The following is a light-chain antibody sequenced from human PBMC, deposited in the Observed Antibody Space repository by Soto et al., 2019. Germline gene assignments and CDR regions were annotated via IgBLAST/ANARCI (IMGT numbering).Light chain of an antibody. J-gene: IGLJ1*01. Sequence: QSVLTQPPSASGSPGQSVTISCTGTSSDVGGYNYVSWYQQHPGKAPKHMNYEGSKRPSGVPDRFSGSKSGNTASLPVSGLQAEDEADYSCSSYAGSLYVFGTGTQLTVL. CDR3: SSYAGSLYV. CDR1: SSDVGGYNY. V-gene: IGLV2-8*01. CDR2: EGS.